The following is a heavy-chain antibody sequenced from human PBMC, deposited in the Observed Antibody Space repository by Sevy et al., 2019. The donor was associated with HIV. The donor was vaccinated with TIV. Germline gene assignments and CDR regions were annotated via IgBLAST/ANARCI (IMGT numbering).Heavy chain of an antibody. J-gene: IGHJ3*02. D-gene: IGHD6-19*01. Sequence: GGSLRLSCAASGFTFSSYGMHWVRQAPGKGLEWVAVIWYDGSNKYYADSVKGRFTISRDNSKNTLYLQMNSLRAEDTAVDYCARARGGSYSSGWYGDAFDIWGQGTMVTDSS. V-gene: IGHV3-33*01. CDR1: GFTFSSYG. CDR3: ARARGGSYSSGWYGDAFDI. CDR2: IWYDGSNK.